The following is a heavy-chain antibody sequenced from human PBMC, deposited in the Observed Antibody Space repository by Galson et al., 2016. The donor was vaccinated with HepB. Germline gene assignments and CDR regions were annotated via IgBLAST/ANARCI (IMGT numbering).Heavy chain of an antibody. CDR1: GFTFSTYS. V-gene: IGHV3-21*01. CDR2: ISASRTSI. Sequence: SLRLSCAASGFTFSTYSFNWVRQAPGKGLEWVASISASRTSILYADSVKGRFTISRDNAMNSLYLQMNSLRAEDTAMYYCARGGGASVGVVRDDFDHWGQGTLVTVSS. CDR3: ARGGGASVGVVRDDFDH. D-gene: IGHD2-15*01. J-gene: IGHJ4*02.